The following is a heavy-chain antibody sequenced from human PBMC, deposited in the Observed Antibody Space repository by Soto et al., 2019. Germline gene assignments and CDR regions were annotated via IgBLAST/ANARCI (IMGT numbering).Heavy chain of an antibody. CDR1: GGTFSSYA. J-gene: IGHJ6*02. D-gene: IGHD3-3*01. CDR2: IIPIFGTA. CDR3: ASPTREWLPPARDYYYGMDV. Sequence: QVQLVQSGAEVKKPGSSVKVSCKASGGTFSSYAISWVRQAPGQGLEWMGGIIPIFGTATYAQKFQGRVTITADKSPSTAYMELSSLRSEDTAVYYCASPTREWLPPARDYYYGMDVWGQGTTVTVSS. V-gene: IGHV1-69*06.